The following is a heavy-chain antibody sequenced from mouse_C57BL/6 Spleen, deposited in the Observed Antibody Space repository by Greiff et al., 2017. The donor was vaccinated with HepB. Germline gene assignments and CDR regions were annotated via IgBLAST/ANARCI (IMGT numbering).Heavy chain of an antibody. Sequence: QVQLKQSGAELVKPGASVKMSCKASGYTFTTYPIEWMKQNHGKSLEWIGNFHPYNDDTKYNEQFKGKATLTVEKSSSTVYLELSRLTSDDSAVYYCARGEGDGSSAYYVDYWGQGTTLTVSS. V-gene: IGHV1-47*01. J-gene: IGHJ2*01. CDR1: GYTFTTYP. CDR3: ARGEGDGSSAYYVDY. CDR2: FHPYNDDT. D-gene: IGHD1-1*01.